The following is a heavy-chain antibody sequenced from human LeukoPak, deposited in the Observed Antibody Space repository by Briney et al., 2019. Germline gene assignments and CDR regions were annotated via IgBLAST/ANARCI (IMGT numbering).Heavy chain of an antibody. V-gene: IGHV3-30-3*01. CDR1: GFTFSSYA. Sequence: GGSLRLSCAASGFTFSSYAMHWVRQAPGKGLEWVAVISYDGSNKYYADSVKGRFTISRDNSKNTLYLHMNSLRAEDTAVYYCARAVVGSGWYHFDYWGQGTLVTVSS. D-gene: IGHD6-19*01. CDR2: ISYDGSNK. CDR3: ARAVVGSGWYHFDY. J-gene: IGHJ4*02.